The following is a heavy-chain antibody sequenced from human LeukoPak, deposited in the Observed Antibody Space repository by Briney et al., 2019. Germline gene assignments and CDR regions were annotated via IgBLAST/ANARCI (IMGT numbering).Heavy chain of an antibody. Sequence: PSETLSLTCTVSGYSISSGYYWGWIRQPPGKGLEWIGSIYHSGSTYYNPSLKSRVTISVDTSKNQFSLKLSSVTAADTAVYYCARGVSYYYYYMDVWGKGTTVTVSS. CDR2: IYHSGST. J-gene: IGHJ6*03. CDR3: ARGVSYYYYYMDV. V-gene: IGHV4-38-2*02. CDR1: GYSISSGYY.